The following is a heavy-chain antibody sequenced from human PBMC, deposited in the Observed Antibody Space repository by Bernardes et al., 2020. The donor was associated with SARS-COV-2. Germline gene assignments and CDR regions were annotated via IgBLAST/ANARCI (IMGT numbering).Heavy chain of an antibody. D-gene: IGHD7-27*01. CDR3: ARGSVWVDY. Sequence: SETLSLTRAGYGGSFIDYYWTWIRQPPGKGLEWIGEISHTGGTIYNPSLKSRVTISADTAKSQISLRLSSLTAADTAVYYCARGSVWVDYWGQGTLVTVSS. CDR1: GGSFIDYY. J-gene: IGHJ4*02. V-gene: IGHV4-34*01. CDR2: ISHTGGT.